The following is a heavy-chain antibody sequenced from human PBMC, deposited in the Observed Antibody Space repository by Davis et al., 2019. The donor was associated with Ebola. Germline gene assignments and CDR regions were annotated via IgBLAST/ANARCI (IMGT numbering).Heavy chain of an antibody. CDR3: VRVQWRAGKAFDI. CDR1: GDSVSGKSGA. D-gene: IGHD6-19*01. Sequence: HSQTLSLTCAISGDSVSGKSGAWNWIRQSPSRGLEWLGRTYYTSKWYNDYAISVKSRITINPDTSKNQFSLLLNSVTPEDTAVYYCVRVQWRAGKAFDIWGQGTMVTVSS. CDR2: TYYTSKWYN. J-gene: IGHJ3*02. V-gene: IGHV6-1*01.